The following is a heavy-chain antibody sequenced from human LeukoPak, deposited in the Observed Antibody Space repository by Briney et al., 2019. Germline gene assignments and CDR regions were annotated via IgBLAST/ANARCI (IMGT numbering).Heavy chain of an antibody. CDR3: ARLLVYGSGTYVDS. CDR1: GYSIRSGYY. J-gene: IGHJ5*01. V-gene: IGHV4-38-2*01. CDR2: IYHDGSP. D-gene: IGHD3-10*01. Sequence: PSETLSLTCAVSGYSIRSGYYWGWIRQPPGKGLEWIGNIYHDGSPYYSASLRRRVTISVDTAKNQFSLKVNSVTAADTAVYHCARLLVYGSGTYVDSWGQGTLVSVSS.